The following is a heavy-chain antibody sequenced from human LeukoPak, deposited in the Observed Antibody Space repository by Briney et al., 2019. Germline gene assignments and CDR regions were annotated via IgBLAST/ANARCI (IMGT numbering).Heavy chain of an antibody. CDR2: ISSSGSTI. V-gene: IGHV3-11*01. CDR1: GFTFSDYY. J-gene: IGHJ6*03. Sequence: GGSLRLSCAASGFTFSDYYMSWIRQAPGKGLEWVSYISSSGSTIYYADSVKGRFTISRDNAKNSLYLQMNSLRAEDTAVYYCARVRGIVGATLFYYYYYMDVWGKGTTVTISS. CDR3: ARVRGIVGATLFYYYYYMDV. D-gene: IGHD1-26*01.